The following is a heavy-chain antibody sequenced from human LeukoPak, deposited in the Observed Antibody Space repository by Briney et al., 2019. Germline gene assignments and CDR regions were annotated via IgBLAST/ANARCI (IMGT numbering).Heavy chain of an antibody. D-gene: IGHD1/OR15-1a*01. J-gene: IGHJ4*02. Sequence: PSETLSLTCTVSGDSISSSSYYWGWIRQPPGKGLEWIGSIYYSGSTYYNPSLKSRVTISVDTSKNQFSLKLSSVTAADTAVYYCATQTKEFDFWVEGTLVTVCS. CDR1: GDSISSSSYY. V-gene: IGHV4-39*01. CDR3: ATQTKEFDF. CDR2: IYYSGST.